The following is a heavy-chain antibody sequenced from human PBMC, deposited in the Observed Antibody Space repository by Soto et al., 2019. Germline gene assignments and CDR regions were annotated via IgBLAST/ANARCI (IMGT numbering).Heavy chain of an antibody. Sequence: EVQLLESGGGLVQPGGSLRLSCSASGFIFRNCNMHWVRQAPGKGLEYVSGISSNGGSTFYADSVKGRFSISRDNSKNTLHIQMGSLRPEDMGAYYCARADYGTIDNWGQGTLVAVSS. J-gene: IGHJ4*02. D-gene: IGHD4-17*01. CDR2: ISSNGGST. CDR1: GFIFRNCN. CDR3: ARADYGTIDN. V-gene: IGHV3-64*07.